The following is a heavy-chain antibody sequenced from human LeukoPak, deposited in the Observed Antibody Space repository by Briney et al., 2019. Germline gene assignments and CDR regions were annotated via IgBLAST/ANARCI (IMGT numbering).Heavy chain of an antibody. D-gene: IGHD3-16*01. CDR3: ARLEEDLTLGVAGYWFVP. V-gene: IGHV5-51*01. J-gene: IGHJ5*02. CDR2: IYPDDSNT. CDR1: GYSFTTHW. Sequence: ESLKISCKGSGYSFTTHWIGWVRQMPGKGLEWMGIIYPDDSNTRYSPSFQGQVTLSADKSINTAYLQWSSLRASDTAIYYCARLEEDLTLGVAGYWFVPWGQGTLVTVS.